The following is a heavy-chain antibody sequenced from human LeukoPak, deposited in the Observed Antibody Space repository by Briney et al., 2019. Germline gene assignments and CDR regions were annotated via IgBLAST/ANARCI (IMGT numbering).Heavy chain of an antibody. CDR3: ARDGVYSTNFDAFDI. J-gene: IGHJ3*02. CDR2: INPKSGGT. V-gene: IGHV1-2*02. CDR1: GYTFSNYY. Sequence: ASVKVSCKTSGYTFSNYYMHWVRQAPGQGPEWMGWINPKSGGTDYAQRFQGRVTMTRDTSSSTAYMELSGLRSDDTAVYYCARDGVYSTNFDAFDIWGQGTMVTVSS. D-gene: IGHD6-13*01.